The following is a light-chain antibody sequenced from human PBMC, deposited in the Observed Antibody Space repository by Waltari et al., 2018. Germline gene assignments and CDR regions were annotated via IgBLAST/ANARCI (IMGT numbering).Light chain of an antibody. CDR3: CSYAGSSTFV. V-gene: IGLV2-23*01. CDR2: EGS. J-gene: IGLJ1*01. CDR1: SSDVGSDNL. Sequence: QSALTQPASVSGPPGQSITISCTGTSSDVGSDNLVSWYQQHPGKDPKLMIYEGSKRPSQRSQRFPGSKSGNTASLKHSGLQAEDEADYYCCSYAGSSTFVFGPGTKVTVL.